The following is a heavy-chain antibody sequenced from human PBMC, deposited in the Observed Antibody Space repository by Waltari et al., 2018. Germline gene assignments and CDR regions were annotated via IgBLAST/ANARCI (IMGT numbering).Heavy chain of an antibody. CDR2: ISAYNGNI. D-gene: IGHD3-3*01. J-gene: IGHJ3*02. V-gene: IGHV1-18*01. CDR3: ARDSNPNFWSGYYKEDAFDI. Sequence: QVQLVQSGAEVKKPGASVKVSCKAVGYTFTSLGLRWLGQDHVQALEWMGWISAYNGNISYAQKFQGRVTMTTDTSTSTAYMEVRSLRSDDTAVYYCARDSNPNFWSGYYKEDAFDIWGQGTMVTVSS. CDR1: GYTFTSLG.